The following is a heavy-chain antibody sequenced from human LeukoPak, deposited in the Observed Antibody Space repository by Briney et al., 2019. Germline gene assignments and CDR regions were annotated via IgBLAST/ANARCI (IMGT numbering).Heavy chain of an antibody. CDR2: ISSSSSYT. J-gene: IGHJ3*02. Sequence: GGSLRLSCAASGFTFSDYYMSWIRQAPGKGLEWVSYISSSSSYTNYADSVKGRFTISRDNAKNSLYLQMNSLRAEDTAVYYCAGESGSYDAFDIWGQGTMVTVSS. CDR3: AGESGSYDAFDI. D-gene: IGHD1-26*01. CDR1: GFTFSDYY. V-gene: IGHV3-11*05.